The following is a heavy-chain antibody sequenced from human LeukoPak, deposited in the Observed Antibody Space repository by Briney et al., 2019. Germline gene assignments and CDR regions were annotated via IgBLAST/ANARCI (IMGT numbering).Heavy chain of an antibody. CDR2: ISGSGDST. J-gene: IGHJ4*02. D-gene: IGHD6-19*01. CDR3: AKDAITSDWYDLDY. Sequence: GGSLRLSCAASGFTFSSYAMSWVRQAPGKGLEWVSAISGSGDSTHYADSVKGRFTISRDNSENTLSLQMNSLRAEDTAVYYCAKDAITSDWYDLDYWAREPWSPSPQ. V-gene: IGHV3-23*01. CDR1: GFTFSSYA.